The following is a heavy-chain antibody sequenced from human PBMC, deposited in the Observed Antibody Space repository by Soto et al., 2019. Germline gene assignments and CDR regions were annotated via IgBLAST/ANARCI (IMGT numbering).Heavy chain of an antibody. CDR1: GGPFSRSA. Sequence: SVEVSCKASGGPFSRSAISWVRQAPGQGLEWMGGIIPIFATANYAQKFQGRVTITADESTSSAYMELSSLRSEDTAVYYCSRDLGYSYWKNYWDYLCQGTLVAASS. D-gene: IGHD5-18*01. CDR3: SRDLGYSYWKNYWDY. J-gene: IGHJ4*02. V-gene: IGHV1-69*13. CDR2: IIPIFATA.